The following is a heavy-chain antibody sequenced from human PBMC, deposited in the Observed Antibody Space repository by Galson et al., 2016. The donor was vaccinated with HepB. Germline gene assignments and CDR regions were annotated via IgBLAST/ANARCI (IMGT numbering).Heavy chain of an antibody. CDR3: AKPLTLLRGVLAS. CDR2: ISWNSGNI. V-gene: IGHV3-9*01. D-gene: IGHD3-10*01. Sequence: SLRLSRAASGFALDDYAMHWVRQAPGKGLEWVSGISWNSGNIGYVDSVKGRFTISRDNAKKSLFLQMNSLRPEDTALYYCAKPLTLLRGVLASWGQGTLVTVSS. J-gene: IGHJ5*02. CDR1: GFALDDYA.